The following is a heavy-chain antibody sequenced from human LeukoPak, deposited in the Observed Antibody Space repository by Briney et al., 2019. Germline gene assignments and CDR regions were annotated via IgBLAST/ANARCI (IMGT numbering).Heavy chain of an antibody. Sequence: SETLSLTCTVSGGSISSYYWSWIRQPPGKGLEWIGYIYYSGSTNYNPSLKSRVTISVDTSKNQFSLKLSSVTAADTAVYYCARVGIVGATRGYFDYWGQGTLVTVSS. CDR2: IYYSGST. J-gene: IGHJ4*02. D-gene: IGHD1-26*01. CDR3: ARVGIVGATRGYFDY. CDR1: GGSISSYY. V-gene: IGHV4-59*12.